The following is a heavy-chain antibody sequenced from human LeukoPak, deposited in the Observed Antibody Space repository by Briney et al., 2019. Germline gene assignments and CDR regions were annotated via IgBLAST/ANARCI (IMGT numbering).Heavy chain of an antibody. CDR3: ALNGPDYYDSSGYYKRPIDY. CDR2: IRYDGSNK. Sequence: PGGSLRLSCAASGFTFSSYGMHWVRQAPGKGLEWVAFIRYDGSNKYYADSVKGRFTISRDNSKSTLYLQMNSLRAEDTAVYYCALNGPDYYDSSGYYKRPIDYWGQGTLVTVSS. V-gene: IGHV3-30*02. D-gene: IGHD3-22*01. J-gene: IGHJ4*02. CDR1: GFTFSSYG.